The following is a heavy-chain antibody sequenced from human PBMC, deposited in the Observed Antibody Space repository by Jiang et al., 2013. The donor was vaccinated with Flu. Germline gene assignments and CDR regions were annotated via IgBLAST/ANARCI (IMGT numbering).Heavy chain of an antibody. Sequence: ASGFSFSTYAMTWVRQAPGKGLEWVSAITDTGGRTHYADSVRGRFTISRDNSKNTLFLQMNSLRAEDTSIYWCANGVIHWGQGTVVTVSS. J-gene: IGHJ4*02. CDR3: ANGVIH. CDR1: GFSFSTYA. V-gene: IGHV3-23*01. D-gene: IGHD3-16*01. CDR2: ITDTGGRT.